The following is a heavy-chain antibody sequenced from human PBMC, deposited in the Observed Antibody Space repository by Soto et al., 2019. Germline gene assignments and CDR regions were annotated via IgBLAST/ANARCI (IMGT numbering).Heavy chain of an antibody. CDR1: GYTLTELS. J-gene: IGHJ3*02. Sequence: ASVKVSCKVSGYTLTELSMHWVRQAPGKGLEWMGGFDPEDGETIYAQKFQGRVTMTEDTSTDTAYMELSSLRSEDTAVDYCATPGRYYYGSGSYAAFDIWGQGTMVTVSS. D-gene: IGHD3-10*01. CDR2: FDPEDGET. CDR3: ATPGRYYYGSGSYAAFDI. V-gene: IGHV1-24*01.